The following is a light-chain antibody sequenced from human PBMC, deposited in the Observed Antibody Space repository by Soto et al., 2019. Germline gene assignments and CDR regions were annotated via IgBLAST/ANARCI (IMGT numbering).Light chain of an antibody. V-gene: IGKV3-20*01. CDR2: GAS. CDR3: QQYGSSPYT. J-gene: IGKJ2*01. Sequence: ELVLTQSPGTLSLSPGERATLSCRASQSVSSSYLAWYQQKPGQAPRLLIYGASSSATGIPDRFSGSGSGTHFTLTISRMEPEDFAVYYCQQYGSSPYTFGQGTTLEIK. CDR1: QSVSSSY.